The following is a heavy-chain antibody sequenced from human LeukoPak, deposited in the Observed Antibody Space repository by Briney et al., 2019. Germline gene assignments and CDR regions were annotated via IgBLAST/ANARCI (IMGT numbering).Heavy chain of an antibody. Sequence: PGGSLRLSCSASGFIFSTYTMYWVRQAPGKGLEFVSVINGDGRTTYYADSVKGRFTISRDNSKNTLYLQMNSLRAEDTAVYYCARAGAWEALNCWGQGTLVTVSS. CDR2: INGDGRTT. CDR1: GFIFSTYT. V-gene: IGHV3-64*04. J-gene: IGHJ4*02. CDR3: ARAGAWEALNC. D-gene: IGHD1-26*01.